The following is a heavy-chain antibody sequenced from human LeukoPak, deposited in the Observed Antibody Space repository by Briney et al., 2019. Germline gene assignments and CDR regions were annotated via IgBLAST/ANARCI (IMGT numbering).Heavy chain of an antibody. CDR1: GFTFSTYI. D-gene: IGHD3-10*01. J-gene: IGHJ3*02. Sequence: WGALRLSCAASGFTFSTYIMNWVRQAPGKRLEWVSFIDTSGTYIYYGESMKGRFTISRDKAKNSLYLQMNGLRAEETAVYYCARGRSITLLRGVAMSDGFDIWGQGTMVAVSS. CDR2: IDTSGTYI. CDR3: ARGRSITLLRGVAMSDGFDI. V-gene: IGHV3-21*01.